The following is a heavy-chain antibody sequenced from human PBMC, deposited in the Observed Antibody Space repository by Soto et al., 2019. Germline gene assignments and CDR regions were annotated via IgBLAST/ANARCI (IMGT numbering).Heavy chain of an antibody. D-gene: IGHD2-15*01. CDR2: IIPIFGTA. Sequence: QVQLVQSGAEVKKPGSSVKVSCQASGGTFSSYAISWVRQAPGQGLEWMGGIIPIFGTANYAQKFQGRVTITADESTSTAYMELSSLRSEDTAVSYCARASRSCSGGSCYFLPGIDYWGQGTLVTVSS. V-gene: IGHV1-69*12. J-gene: IGHJ4*02. CDR1: GGTFSSYA. CDR3: ARASRSCSGGSCYFLPGIDY.